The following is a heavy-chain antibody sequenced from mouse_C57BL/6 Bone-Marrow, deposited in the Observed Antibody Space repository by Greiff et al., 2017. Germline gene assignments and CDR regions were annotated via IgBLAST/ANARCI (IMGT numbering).Heavy chain of an antibody. J-gene: IGHJ2*01. D-gene: IGHD4-1*01. Sequence: QVQLQQPGAELVKPGASVKMSCKASGYTFTSYWITWVKQRPGQGLEWIGDIYPTSGRTNYNEKVKSKAILTVDTSSNTAYMQLSSLPSEASAVFYCARSGPLGRSFDYWGQGTTLTVSS. CDR1: GYTFTSYW. CDR3: ARSGPLGRSFDY. CDR2: IYPTSGRT. V-gene: IGHV1-55*01.